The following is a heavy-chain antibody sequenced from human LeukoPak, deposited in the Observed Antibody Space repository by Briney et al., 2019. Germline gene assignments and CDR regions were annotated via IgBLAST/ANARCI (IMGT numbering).Heavy chain of an antibody. D-gene: IGHD6-13*01. CDR3: AKDRGTGRIAAAGLDY. Sequence: PGGSLRLSCAASGFTFSSYGMHWVRQAPGKGLEWVAFIRYDGSNKYYADSVKGRFTISRDNSKNTLYLQMNSLRAEDTAVYYCAKDRGTGRIAAAGLDYWGQGTLVTVSS. J-gene: IGHJ4*02. CDR1: GFTFSSYG. V-gene: IGHV3-30*02. CDR2: IRYDGSNK.